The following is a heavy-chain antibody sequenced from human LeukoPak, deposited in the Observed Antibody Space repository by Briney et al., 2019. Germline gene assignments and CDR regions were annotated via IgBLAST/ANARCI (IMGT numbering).Heavy chain of an antibody. V-gene: IGHV4-39*07. Sequence: SETLSLTCTVSGGSISSSSYYWGWIRQPPGKGLEWIGTIYYSGTTYYNPSLKSRVTISVDTSKNQFSLKLSSVTAADTAVYYCARAILYYHSSGYIDYWGQGTLVTVSS. CDR2: IYYSGTT. CDR3: ARAILYYHSSGYIDY. CDR1: GGSISSSSYY. D-gene: IGHD3-22*01. J-gene: IGHJ4*02.